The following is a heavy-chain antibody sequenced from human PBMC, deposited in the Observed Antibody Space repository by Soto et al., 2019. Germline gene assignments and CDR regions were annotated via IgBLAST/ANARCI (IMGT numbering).Heavy chain of an antibody. V-gene: IGHV3-30*18. CDR1: GFTFSEYG. CDR3: AKDKLSGAAGLTPFDH. CDR2: TSYNGFHT. Sequence: QVQLVESGGGVVQPGRSLRLSCGTSGFTFSEYGIHWVRQAPGKGLEWVAVTSYNGFHTYYADFVKGRFTISRDISKNEVFLQMNGLRPDDTGIYYCAKDKLSGAAGLTPFDHWGQGTLVTVSA. J-gene: IGHJ4*02. D-gene: IGHD6-13*01.